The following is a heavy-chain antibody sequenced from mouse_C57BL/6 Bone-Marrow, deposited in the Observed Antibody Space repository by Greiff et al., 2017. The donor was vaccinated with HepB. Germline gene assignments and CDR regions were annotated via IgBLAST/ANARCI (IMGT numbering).Heavy chain of an antibody. CDR3: ARLGLLRFYFDY. Sequence: VQLQQPGAELVKPGASVKLSCKASGYTFTSYWMQWVKQRPGQGLEWIGEIDPSDSYTNYNQKFKGKATLTVDTSSSTASMQLSSLTSEDSAVYYCARLGLLRFYFDYWGQGTTLTVSS. D-gene: IGHD1-1*01. CDR2: IDPSDSYT. V-gene: IGHV1-50*01. J-gene: IGHJ2*01. CDR1: GYTFTSYW.